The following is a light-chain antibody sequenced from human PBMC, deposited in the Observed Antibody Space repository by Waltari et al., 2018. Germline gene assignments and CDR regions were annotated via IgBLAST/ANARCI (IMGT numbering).Light chain of an antibody. V-gene: IGLV1-40*01. J-gene: IGLJ2*01. CDR2: GNS. Sequence: QSVLTQPPSVSGAPGQRVTISCTGSRSNLGAGYDVHWYHQLPGTAPKLLIYGNSNRPSGVPDRFSGSKSGTSASLAITGLQAEDEADYYCQSYDSSLSGSYVVFGGGTKLTVL. CDR3: QSYDSSLSGSYVV. CDR1: RSNLGAGYD.